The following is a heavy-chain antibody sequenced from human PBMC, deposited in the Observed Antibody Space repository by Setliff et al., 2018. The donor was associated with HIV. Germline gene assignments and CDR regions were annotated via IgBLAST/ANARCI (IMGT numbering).Heavy chain of an antibody. CDR3: ARASGGNSVENGFDI. D-gene: IGHD1-1*01. J-gene: IGHJ3*02. V-gene: IGHV1-18*01. CDR2: ISAYNGNT. Sequence: ASVKVSCKASGYTFTSYGISWVRQAPGQGLEWMGWISAYNGNTHYAQKFHGRVTMTTDTSTRTAYMEMRGLTYDDTAVYYCARASGGNSVENGFDIWGQGTMVTV. CDR1: GYTFTSYG.